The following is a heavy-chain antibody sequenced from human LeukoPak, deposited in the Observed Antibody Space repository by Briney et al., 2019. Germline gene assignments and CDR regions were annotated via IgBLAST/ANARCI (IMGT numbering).Heavy chain of an antibody. V-gene: IGHV4-59*08. CDR3: ATGRSIRYFDY. D-gene: IGHD3-10*01. CDR2: IHYTGST. J-gene: IGHJ4*02. CDR1: GVSLFTYY. Sequence: SETLSLTCSVSGVSLFTYYWNWIRQPPGKGLEWIGYIHYTGSTSYNPSLKSRATISVDTSKSQFSLTLTSATAADTAVYYCATGRSIRYFDYWGQGTLLTVSS.